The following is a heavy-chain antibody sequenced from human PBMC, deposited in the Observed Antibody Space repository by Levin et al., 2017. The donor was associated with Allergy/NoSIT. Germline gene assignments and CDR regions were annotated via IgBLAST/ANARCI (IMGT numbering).Heavy chain of an antibody. V-gene: IGHV5-51*01. CDR2: IWPGDSDT. CDR1: GYTFTSYW. J-gene: IGHJ4*02. CDR3: ARRFYSGYEYFDY. D-gene: IGHD5-12*01. Sequence: NHGESLKISCQGSGYTFTSYWIVWVRQKSGKGLEWMGSIWPGDSDTRYGPSFQGQVTISVDKSTSTAYLQWSSLKASDTALYYCARRFYSGYEYFDYWGQGTLVTVSS.